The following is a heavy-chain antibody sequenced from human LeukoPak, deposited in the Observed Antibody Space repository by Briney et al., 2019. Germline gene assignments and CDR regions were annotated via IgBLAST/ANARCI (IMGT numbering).Heavy chain of an antibody. CDR1: GFTFSSYG. V-gene: IGHV3-30*02. J-gene: IGHJ3*02. D-gene: IGHD3-3*01. CDR2: IRYDGSNK. CDR3: AKGEGVLRFLEWVFDI. Sequence: GGSLRLSCAASGFTFSSYGMHWVRQAPGKGLEWVAFIRYDGSNKYYADSVKGRFTISRDNSKNTLYLQMNSLRAEDAAVYCCAKGEGVLRFLEWVFDIWGQGTMVTVSS.